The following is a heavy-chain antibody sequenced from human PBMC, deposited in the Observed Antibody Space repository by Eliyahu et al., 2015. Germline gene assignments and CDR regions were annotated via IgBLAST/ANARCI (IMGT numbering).Heavy chain of an antibody. CDR1: GGTFSGYY. V-gene: IGHV4-34*02. CDR2: IDHSGST. Sequence: QVRLQQWGAGLLKPSETLSLTCAVYGGTFSGYYWSWVRQPPGKSLEWIGEIDHSGSTNYNPSLRSRVTLSVDTSKNQFSLKMTSLIAADTAVYYCVRGYSLHMAVAVPYFDSWAQGGLVTVSS. D-gene: IGHD6-19*01. CDR3: VRGYSLHMAVAVPYFDS. J-gene: IGHJ4*02.